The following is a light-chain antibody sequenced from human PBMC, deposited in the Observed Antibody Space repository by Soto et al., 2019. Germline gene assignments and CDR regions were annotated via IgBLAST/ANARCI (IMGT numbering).Light chain of an antibody. CDR3: SSYTTSSTLSYV. CDR1: SSDVGDYNY. Sequence: QSVLTQPASVSGSPGQSLTISCTGTSSDVGDYNYVSWYQHHPGKAPKVIIYEVTNRPSGVSNRFSGSKSGNTASLTISGLQAEDEADYYCSSYTTSSTLSYVFGIGTKLTVL. V-gene: IGLV2-14*01. CDR2: EVT. J-gene: IGLJ1*01.